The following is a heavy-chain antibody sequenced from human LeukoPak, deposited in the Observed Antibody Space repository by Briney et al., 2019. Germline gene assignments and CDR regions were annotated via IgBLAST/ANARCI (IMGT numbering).Heavy chain of an antibody. D-gene: IGHD2-2*01. CDR3: ARGPALYCTSSSCLDGVD. V-gene: IGHV3-21*01. CDR2: IRSGGSYI. Sequence: GGALRLSCAASGFTFSDYAMTWVRQAPGKGLEWVSPIRSGGSYISYADSVKARFPATRDNAKASLFLQMRSLRDEDTAVYYCARGPALYCTSSSCLDGVDWGQGTLVSVSS. CDR1: GFTFSDYA. J-gene: IGHJ4*02.